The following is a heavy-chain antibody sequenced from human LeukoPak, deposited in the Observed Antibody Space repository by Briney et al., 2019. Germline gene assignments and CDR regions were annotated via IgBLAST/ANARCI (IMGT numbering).Heavy chain of an antibody. J-gene: IGHJ4*02. V-gene: IGHV4-59*08. CDR1: GGSISDYY. D-gene: IGHD3-10*01. Sequence: SETLSLTCTVSGGSISDYYWNWIRQPPGKGLEWIGYIYYSGDTNYNPSLKGRVTISVDTSKNQFSLMLSSVTAADTAMYYCARPGGPYRVGSFDYWGQGALVTVSS. CDR2: IYYSGDT. CDR3: ARPGGPYRVGSFDY.